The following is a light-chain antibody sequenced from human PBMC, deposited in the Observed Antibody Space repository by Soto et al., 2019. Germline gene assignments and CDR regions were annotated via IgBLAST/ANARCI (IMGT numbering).Light chain of an antibody. V-gene: IGLV1-44*01. CDR3: AAWDDSLNGWV. CDR1: SSNIGSNT. Sequence: QSVLTQAPSASGTPGQRVTISCSGSSSNIGSNTVNWYQQFPGTAPKLLIYSNNQRPSGVPDRFSGSKSGTSASLAISGLQSDDEADYYCAAWDDSLNGWVFGGGTKLTVL. J-gene: IGLJ3*02. CDR2: SNN.